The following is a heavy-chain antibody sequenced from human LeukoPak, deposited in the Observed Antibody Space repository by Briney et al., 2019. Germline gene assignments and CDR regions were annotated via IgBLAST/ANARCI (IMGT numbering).Heavy chain of an antibody. CDR2: IYYSGST. D-gene: IGHD5-24*01. CDR1: GGSISSSSYY. J-gene: IGHJ3*02. CDR3: AREFVEMATILDAFDI. V-gene: IGHV4-39*07. Sequence: SETLSLTCTVSGGSISSSSYYWGWIRQPPGKGLEWIGSIYYSGSTYYNPSLKSRVTISVDTSKNQFSLKLSSVTAADTAVYYCAREFVEMATILDAFDIWGQGTMVTVSS.